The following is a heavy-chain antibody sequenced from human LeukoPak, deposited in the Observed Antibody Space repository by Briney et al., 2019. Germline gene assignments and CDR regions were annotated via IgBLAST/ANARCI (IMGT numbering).Heavy chain of an antibody. D-gene: IGHD2-2*01. CDR1: GYTFTGYY. CDR3: ARGRGTTSSNFDY. V-gene: IGHV1-2*02. Sequence: APVKVSCKASGYTFTGYYMHWVRQAPGQGLEWMGWINPNNGGTNYAQKFQGRVTMTRDTSISTAYMELRRLTSDGTAVYYCARGRGTTSSNFDYWGQGTLVTVSS. J-gene: IGHJ4*02. CDR2: INPNNGGT.